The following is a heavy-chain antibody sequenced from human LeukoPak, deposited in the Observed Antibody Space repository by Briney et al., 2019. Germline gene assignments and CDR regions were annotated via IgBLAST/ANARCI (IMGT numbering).Heavy chain of an antibody. CDR2: IRYDGSNK. CDR3: AREQWFDP. Sequence: PGGSLRLSCAASGFTFSSYSMNWVRQAPGKGLEWVAFIRYDGSNKYYADSVKGRFTISRDTAKDTLYLQMNILRVEDTAVYFCAREQWFDPWGQGTLVIVSS. J-gene: IGHJ5*02. CDR1: GFTFSSYS. V-gene: IGHV3-33*08.